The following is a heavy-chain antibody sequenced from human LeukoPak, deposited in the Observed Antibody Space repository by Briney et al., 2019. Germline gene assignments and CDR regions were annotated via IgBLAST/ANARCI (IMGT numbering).Heavy chain of an antibody. V-gene: IGHV4-39*01. CDR1: GGSISSSSYY. CDR2: NYYSGST. Sequence: PSETLSLTCTVSGGSISSSSYYWGWIRQPPGKGLEWIGSNYYSGSTYYNPSLKSRVTISVDTSKNQFSLKLSSVTAADTAVYYCARRSVDKRGWPHFDYWGQGTLVTVSS. CDR3: ARRSVDKRGWPHFDY. D-gene: IGHD2-15*01. J-gene: IGHJ4*02.